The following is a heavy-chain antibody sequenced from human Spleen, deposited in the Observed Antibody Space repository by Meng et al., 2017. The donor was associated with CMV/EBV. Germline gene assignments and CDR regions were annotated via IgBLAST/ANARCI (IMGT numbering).Heavy chain of an antibody. CDR3: ARPYSSSSRVWYGMDV. Sequence: GESLKISCAASGFTFSSYAMSWVRQAPGKGLEWVSSISSSSTYIYYADSLKGRFTISRDNAKNSLYLQKNSLRAEDTAVYYCARPYSSSSRVWYGMDVWGQGTTVTVSS. J-gene: IGHJ6*02. CDR1: GFTFSSYA. D-gene: IGHD6-6*01. CDR2: ISSSSTYI. V-gene: IGHV3-21*01.